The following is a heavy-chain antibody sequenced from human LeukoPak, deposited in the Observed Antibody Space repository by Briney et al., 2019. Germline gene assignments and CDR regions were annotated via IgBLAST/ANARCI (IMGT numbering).Heavy chain of an antibody. CDR1: GFIFSNYW. Sequence: PGGSLRLSCAASGFIFSNYWMSWVRQAPGKGLERVANLKEHGSETNYVDSVKGRFIISRDNAKNSLYLQMNSLKAEDTAVYYCARDRPWSFYGSGHNIFDSWGQGTLVTVSS. J-gene: IGHJ4*02. V-gene: IGHV3-7*01. CDR2: LKEHGSET. D-gene: IGHD3-10*01. CDR3: ARDRPWSFYGSGHNIFDS.